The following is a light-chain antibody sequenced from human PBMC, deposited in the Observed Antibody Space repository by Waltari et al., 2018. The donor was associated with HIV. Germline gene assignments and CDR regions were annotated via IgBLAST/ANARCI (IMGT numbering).Light chain of an antibody. V-gene: IGLV2-23*01. J-gene: IGLJ2*01. Sequence: QSALTQPASVSGSPGQSITISCTGTSSDVGIYNLVSWYQQYPGKAPKLMIYEGSKRPSGVSNRFSCSKSGNTASLTISWLQTEDEADYYCCSYAGSFVVFGGGTKLTVL. CDR1: SSDVGIYNL. CDR2: EGS. CDR3: CSYAGSFVV.